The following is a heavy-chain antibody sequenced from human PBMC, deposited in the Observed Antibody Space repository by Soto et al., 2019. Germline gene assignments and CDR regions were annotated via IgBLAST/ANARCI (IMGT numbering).Heavy chain of an antibody. CDR1: GFTFSSYG. Sequence: QVQLVESGGGVVQPGRSLRLSCAASGFTFSSYGMHWVGQAPGKGLEWVAVIWYDGSNKYYADSVKGRFTISRDNSKKTLYLQMNSLRAEDTAVYYCAREGPDYWGQGTLVTVSS. CDR2: IWYDGSNK. J-gene: IGHJ4*02. CDR3: AREGPDY. V-gene: IGHV3-33*01.